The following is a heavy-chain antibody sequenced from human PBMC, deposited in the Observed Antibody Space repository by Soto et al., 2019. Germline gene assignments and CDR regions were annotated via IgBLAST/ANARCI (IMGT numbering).Heavy chain of an antibody. D-gene: IGHD6-19*01. CDR2: ISGSGGST. CDR1: GFTFSSYA. J-gene: IGHJ4*02. V-gene: IGHV3-23*01. Sequence: GGSLRLSCAASGFTFSSYAMSWVRQAPGKGLEWVSAISGSGGSTYYADSAKGRFTISRDNSKNTLYLQMNSLRAEDTAVYYCAKDSTVAVAVAHPSNWGQGTLVTVSS. CDR3: AKDSTVAVAVAHPSN.